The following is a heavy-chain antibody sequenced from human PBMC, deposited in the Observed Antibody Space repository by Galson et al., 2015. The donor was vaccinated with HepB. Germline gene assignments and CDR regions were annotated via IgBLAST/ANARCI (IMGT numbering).Heavy chain of an antibody. V-gene: IGHV3-73*01. CDR1: GFTFSGSA. CDR2: IRSKAYSYAT. CDR3: ASLGY. J-gene: IGHJ4*02. Sequence: SLRLSCAGSGFTFSGSAIHWVRQTSGKGLEWVGRIRSKAYSYATAYAPSLKGRFTISRDNARKSLYLHMNSLRAEDTAVYYCASLGYWGQGALVTVSS. D-gene: IGHD3-16*01.